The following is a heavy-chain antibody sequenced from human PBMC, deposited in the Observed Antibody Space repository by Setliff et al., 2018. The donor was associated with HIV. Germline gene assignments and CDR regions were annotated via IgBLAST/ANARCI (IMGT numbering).Heavy chain of an antibody. J-gene: IGHJ4*02. CDR3: ARGTLGRHFFDY. CDR1: GYTFTDYY. D-gene: IGHD7-27*01. CDR2: VNPKFGGT. Sequence: GASVKVSCKASGYTFTDYYFHWVRQAPGQGLEWMGCVNPKFGGTLYAQKFQGRVTMTSDTSTSTADMELFRLTSDDTAMYYCARGTLGRHFFDYWGLGTLVTVSS. V-gene: IGHV1-2*02.